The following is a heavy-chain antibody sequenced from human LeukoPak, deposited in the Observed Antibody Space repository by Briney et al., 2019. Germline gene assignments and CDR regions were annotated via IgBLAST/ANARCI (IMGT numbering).Heavy chain of an antibody. CDR3: ARDISYIGFDC. V-gene: IGHV3-21*06. D-gene: IGHD3-10*01. CDR1: GFTLSAYT. J-gene: IGHJ5*01. CDR2: INSPSTNI. Sequence: PGGSLRLSCAASGFTLSAYTINWVRQAPGKGLEWVSSINSPSTNIYYADSLKGRFTLSQDNAKNSMYLQMSSLRAEDTAVYYFARDISYIGFDCWGQGTLVTVSS.